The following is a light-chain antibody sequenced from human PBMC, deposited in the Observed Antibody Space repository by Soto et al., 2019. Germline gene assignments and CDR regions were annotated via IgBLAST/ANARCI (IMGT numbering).Light chain of an antibody. CDR1: QSISDT. V-gene: IGKV3-20*01. Sequence: ETVMTQSPATLSVSPGGRATLSCRASQSISDTLAWYQQKPGQAPRLLIYGASSRATGIPDRFSGSGSGTDFTLTISRLEPEDFAVYYCQQYGSSPRTFGQGTKVDIK. CDR2: GAS. CDR3: QQYGSSPRT. J-gene: IGKJ1*01.